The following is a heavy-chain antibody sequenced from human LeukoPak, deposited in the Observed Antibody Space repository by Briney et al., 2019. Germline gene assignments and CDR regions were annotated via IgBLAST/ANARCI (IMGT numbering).Heavy chain of an antibody. J-gene: IGHJ5*02. D-gene: IGHD2-15*01. CDR1: GGTFSSYA. CDR2: IIPIFGTA. CDR3: ARDLVCSGGSCYSS. Sequence: VASVKVSCKASGGTFSSYAISWVRQAPGQGLEWMGGIIPIFGTANYAQKFQGRDTITADESTSTAYMELSSLRSEDTAVYYCARDLVCSGGSCYSSWGQGTLVTVSS. V-gene: IGHV1-69*01.